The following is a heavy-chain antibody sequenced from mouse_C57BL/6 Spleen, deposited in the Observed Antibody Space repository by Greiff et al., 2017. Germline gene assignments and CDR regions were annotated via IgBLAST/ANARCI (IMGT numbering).Heavy chain of an antibody. CDR1: GFTFSDYG. CDR2: ISSGSSTI. J-gene: IGHJ2*01. Sequence: EVKLMESGGGLVKPGGSLKLSCAASGFTFSDYGMHWVRQAPEKGLEWVAYISSGSSTIYYADTVKGRFTISRDNAKNTLFLQMTSLRSEDTAMYYCARPVGSYYFDYWGQGTTLTVSS. CDR3: ARPVGSYYFDY. V-gene: IGHV5-17*01.